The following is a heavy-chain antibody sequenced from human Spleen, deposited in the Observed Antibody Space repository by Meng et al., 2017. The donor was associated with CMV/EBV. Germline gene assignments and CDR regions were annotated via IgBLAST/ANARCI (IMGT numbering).Heavy chain of an antibody. Sequence: FSLSTSGVAVGCIRQPPGKALEWLSLIYWNDDKRYSPYLKRRLTITKDTSKNQVVLAMTNMDPVDTATYFCVHSIYLGGNQRVFDAWGQGTLVTVSS. CDR1: FSLSTSGVA. CDR3: VHSIYLGGNQRVFDA. CDR2: IYWNDDK. D-gene: IGHD4-23*01. J-gene: IGHJ4*02. V-gene: IGHV2-5*01.